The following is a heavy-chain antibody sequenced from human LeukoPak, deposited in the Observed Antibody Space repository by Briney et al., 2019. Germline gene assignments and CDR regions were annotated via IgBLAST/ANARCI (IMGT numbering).Heavy chain of an antibody. Sequence: SETLSLTCTVSGASISNHYWSWIRQPAGKGLEWIGRISTSGSTNYNPSLKSRVTMSVDTSKNQFSLKLSSVTAADTAVYYCAREVRGYSYGFDYWGQGTLVTVSS. CDR1: GASISNHY. V-gene: IGHV4-4*07. D-gene: IGHD5-18*01. CDR2: ISTSGST. J-gene: IGHJ4*02. CDR3: AREVRGYSYGFDY.